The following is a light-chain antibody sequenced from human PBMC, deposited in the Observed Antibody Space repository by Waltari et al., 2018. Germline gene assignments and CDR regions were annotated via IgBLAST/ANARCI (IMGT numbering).Light chain of an antibody. Sequence: EIVLTQSPATLSFSPGERATLSCRASQSVSRYLAWYQQKPGQPPSLLIYDASYSATGVPARFSGSGSGADFTLTISSLEPEDFAVYFCQQRTNWPRNTFGQGTKLEIK. CDR2: DAS. CDR3: QQRTNWPRNT. V-gene: IGKV3-11*01. J-gene: IGKJ2*01. CDR1: QSVSRY.